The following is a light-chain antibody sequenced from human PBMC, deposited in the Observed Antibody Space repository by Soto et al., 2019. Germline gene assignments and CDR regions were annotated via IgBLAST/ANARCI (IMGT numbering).Light chain of an antibody. J-gene: IGKJ2*01. Sequence: EIVMTQSPATLSVSPGERATLSCRASQSVSNNLAWYQQKPGQAPRLLIFGASTRATGIPARFSGSGSGTEFTLTISSLQSEDFAVYYCQQYNNWPPYTFGQGAKLEIK. CDR3: QQYNNWPPYT. V-gene: IGKV3-15*01. CDR1: QSVSNN. CDR2: GAS.